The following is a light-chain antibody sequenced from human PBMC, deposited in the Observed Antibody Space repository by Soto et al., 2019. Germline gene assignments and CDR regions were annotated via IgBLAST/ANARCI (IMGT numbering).Light chain of an antibody. V-gene: IGLV2-23*01. J-gene: IGLJ2*01. CDR2: EGS. Sequence: QSALTQPASVSGSPGQSITISCTGTSSDVGTYNLVSWYQQHPGKAPKLMIYEGSKWPSGVSNRFSGSKSGNTASLTISGLQADDEADYYCCSYAGSSTLVFGGGTKVTVL. CDR3: CSYAGSSTLV. CDR1: SSDVGTYNL.